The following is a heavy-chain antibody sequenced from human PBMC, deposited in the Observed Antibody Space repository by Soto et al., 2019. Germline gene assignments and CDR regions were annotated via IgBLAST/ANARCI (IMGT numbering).Heavy chain of an antibody. D-gene: IGHD3-3*01. Sequence: QVQLVQSGAEVKRPWASVKVSCKASGYTFRNYGITWVRQAPGQGLEWMAWISPYNGNTNYAQDLQGRVTMTTDTSTSTAYTERRSLTSEDTAMYYCARDLVSGSDFWRAYNGADVHYWGQGTLVTVSS. CDR1: GYTFRNYG. V-gene: IGHV1-18*01. CDR2: ISPYNGNT. CDR3: ARDLVSGSDFWRAYNGADVHY. J-gene: IGHJ4*02.